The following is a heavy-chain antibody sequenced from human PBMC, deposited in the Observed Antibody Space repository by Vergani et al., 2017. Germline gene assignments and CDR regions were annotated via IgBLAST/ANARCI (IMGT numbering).Heavy chain of an antibody. J-gene: IGHJ4*02. V-gene: IGHV3-23*01. D-gene: IGHD1-14*01. CDR3: AKEGRRGITPFVAD. Sequence: EVHLLESGGGLIQPGGSLRISCAASGFTFDNYAMTWVRQAPGKGLQWVSGISGSGSSKFYEDSLKGRVTISRDNSKNTVFLQMDSLRAEDTAVYYCAKEGRRGITPFVADCGQGTLVTVSS. CDR1: GFTFDNYA. CDR2: ISGSGSSK.